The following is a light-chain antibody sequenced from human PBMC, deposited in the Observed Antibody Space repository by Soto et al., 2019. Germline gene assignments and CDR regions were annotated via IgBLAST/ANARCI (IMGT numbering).Light chain of an antibody. CDR1: QSISSW. J-gene: IGKJ2*01. CDR2: DAS. CDR3: QQYKSYFFT. Sequence: DIQMTQSPSTLSASVGDRVTITCRASQSISSWLAWYQQKPGKAPKLLIYDASSLEIGVPSRFSGSGSGSEYPLTISSLQPDDFASNYCQQYKSYFFTFGQGTKLEIK. V-gene: IGKV1-5*01.